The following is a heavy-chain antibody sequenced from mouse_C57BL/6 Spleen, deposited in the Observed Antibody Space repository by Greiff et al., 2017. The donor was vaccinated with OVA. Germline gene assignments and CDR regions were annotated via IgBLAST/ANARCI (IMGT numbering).Heavy chain of an antibody. V-gene: IGHV1-64*01. Sequence: QVQLQQPGAELVRPGSSVKLSCKASGYTFTSYWMHWVKQRPIQGLEWIGMIHPNSGSTNYNEKFKSKATLTVDKSSSTAYMQLSSLTSEDSAVYYCARSQLGWFAYWGQGTLVTVSA. D-gene: IGHD4-1*02. CDR3: ARSQLGWFAY. CDR2: IHPNSGST. J-gene: IGHJ3*01. CDR1: GYTFTSYW.